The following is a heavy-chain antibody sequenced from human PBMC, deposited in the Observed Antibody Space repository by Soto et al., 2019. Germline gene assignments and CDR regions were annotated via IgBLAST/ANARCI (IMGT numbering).Heavy chain of an antibody. D-gene: IGHD3-22*01. CDR2: ISHDGSNK. J-gene: IGHJ6*02. V-gene: IGHV3-30*18. CDR3: AKSLNSMIVVVITYYYGMDV. Sequence: QVQLVESGGGVVQPGRSLRLSCAASGFSFSRFGMHWVRQAPGKGLEWVAAISHDGSNKYYPDSVKGRFTISRDNSKNTLSLQMNSLRAEDTAVYYCAKSLNSMIVVVITYYYGMDVWGQGTTVTVSS. CDR1: GFSFSRFG.